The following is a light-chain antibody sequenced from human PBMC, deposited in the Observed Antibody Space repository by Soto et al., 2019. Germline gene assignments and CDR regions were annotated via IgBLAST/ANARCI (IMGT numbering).Light chain of an antibody. Sequence: DIQMTQSPSSLSASVGERVTNTCQASQDIKNYLNWYQQKSGKAPKLLIYDASDLETGVPSRFSGSGSGTEFTLTISSLQSEDFAVYYCQQYNNWPPSWTLGQGTKVDIK. J-gene: IGKJ1*01. CDR3: QQYNNWPPSWT. CDR2: DAS. CDR1: QDIKNY. V-gene: IGKV1-33*01.